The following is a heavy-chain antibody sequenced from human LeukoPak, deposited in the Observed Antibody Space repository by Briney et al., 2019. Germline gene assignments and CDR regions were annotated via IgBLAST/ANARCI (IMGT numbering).Heavy chain of an antibody. CDR1: GGSFSGCY. CDR2: INHSGST. D-gene: IGHD4-23*01. CDR3: ARPGFQTTVVPNWYFDL. Sequence: SETLSLTCAVYGGSFSGCYWSWIRQPPGKGLEWIGEINHSGSTNYNPSLKSRVTISADTSKNQFSLKLSSVTAADTAVYYCARPGFQTTVVPNWYFDLWGRGTLVTVSS. J-gene: IGHJ2*01. V-gene: IGHV4-34*01.